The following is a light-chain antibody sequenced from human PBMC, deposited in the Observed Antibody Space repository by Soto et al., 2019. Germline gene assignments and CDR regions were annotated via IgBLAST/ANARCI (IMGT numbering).Light chain of an antibody. Sequence: QRTVVDAGGQRVTNSCSGSSSNIGNNYVSWYQQLPGTAPKLLIYDNNKRPSGIPDRFSGSKSGTSATLGITGLQTGDEADYYCGTWDSSLSAYVFGTGTKSPS. V-gene: IGLV1-51*01. CDR3: GTWDSSLSAYV. CDR2: DNN. CDR1: SSNIGNNY. J-gene: IGLJ1*01.